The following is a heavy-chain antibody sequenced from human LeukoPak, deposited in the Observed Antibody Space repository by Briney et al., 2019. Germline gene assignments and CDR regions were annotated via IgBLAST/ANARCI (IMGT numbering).Heavy chain of an antibody. J-gene: IGHJ6*02. V-gene: IGHV3-30-3*01. CDR2: ISYDGSNK. Sequence: PGGSLRLSCAASGFTFSSYAMHWVRQAPGKGLEWVAVISYDGSNKYYADSMKGRFTISRYNSKNTLYLQMNSLRAEDTAVYYCARSGAKEQLGSDYYYYGMDVWGQGTTVTVSS. CDR3: ARSGAKEQLGSDYYYYGMDV. CDR1: GFTFSSYA. D-gene: IGHD6-13*01.